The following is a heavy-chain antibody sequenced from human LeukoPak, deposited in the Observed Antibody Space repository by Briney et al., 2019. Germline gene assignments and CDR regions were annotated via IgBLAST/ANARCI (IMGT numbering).Heavy chain of an antibody. D-gene: IGHD1-20*01. V-gene: IGHV4-34*01. J-gene: IGHJ5*02. Sequence: SETLSLTCAVYGGSFSGYSWTWLRQPPGGGLEWIGEVNHSGNTNYNPSLKSRVTISVDTSKNQFSLKLSSVTAADTAVYYCARAEYNWNPQVDPWGQGTLVTVSS. CDR3: ARAEYNWNPQVDP. CDR1: GGSFSGYS. CDR2: VNHSGNT.